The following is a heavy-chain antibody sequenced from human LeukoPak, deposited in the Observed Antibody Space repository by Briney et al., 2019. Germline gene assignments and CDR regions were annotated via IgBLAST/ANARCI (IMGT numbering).Heavy chain of an antibody. D-gene: IGHD2-2*01. CDR3: TVPAAVGFYFDY. J-gene: IGHJ4*02. Sequence: SETQSLTCAVYGGSFSGYYWSWIRQPPGKGLEWIGEINHSGSTNYNPSLKSRVTISVDTSKNQFSLKLSSVTAADTAVYYCTVPAAVGFYFDYWGQGTLVTVSS. CDR2: INHSGST. CDR1: GGSFSGYY. V-gene: IGHV4-34*01.